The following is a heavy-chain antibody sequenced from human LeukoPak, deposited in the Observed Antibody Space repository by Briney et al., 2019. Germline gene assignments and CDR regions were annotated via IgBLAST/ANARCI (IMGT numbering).Heavy chain of an antibody. D-gene: IGHD3-22*01. CDR1: GASISPLY. J-gene: IGHJ3*02. Sequence: SETLSLTCTVSGASISPLYWSWIRQAPGKALEFIGYIYDSGAANYNPSLKSRVTLSVDTSKNQFSLKLTSVTAADTAVYYCARAYYYDSSGYYFLAAFDIWGQGTMVTVSS. CDR3: ARAYYYDSSGYYFLAAFDI. CDR2: IYDSGAA. V-gene: IGHV4-59*11.